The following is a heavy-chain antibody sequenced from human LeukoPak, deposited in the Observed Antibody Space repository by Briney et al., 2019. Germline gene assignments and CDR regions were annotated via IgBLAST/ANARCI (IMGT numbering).Heavy chain of an antibody. J-gene: IGHJ6*03. CDR2: ISAYNGNT. Sequence: ASVKVSCKASGYTFTSYDINWVRQAPGQGLEWMGWISAYNGNTNYAQKLQGRVTMTTDTSTSTAYMELRSLRSDDTAVYYCARERWGDGYNNYYYYYMDVWGKGTTVTISS. V-gene: IGHV1-18*01. D-gene: IGHD5-24*01. CDR1: GYTFTSYD. CDR3: ARERWGDGYNNYYYYYMDV.